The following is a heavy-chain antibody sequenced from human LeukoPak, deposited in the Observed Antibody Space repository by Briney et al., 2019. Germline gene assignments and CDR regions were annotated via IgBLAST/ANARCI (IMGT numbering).Heavy chain of an antibody. V-gene: IGHV3-48*03. CDR3: ARARGSLWFGELFDY. Sequence: GGSLRLSCAASGFTFSSYEMNWVRQAPGKGLEWVSYITNSGSTIYYADSVKGRFTISRDNSKNTLYLQMNSLRAEDTAVYYCARARGSLWFGELFDYWGQGTLVTVSS. J-gene: IGHJ4*02. CDR2: ITNSGSTI. CDR1: GFTFSSYE. D-gene: IGHD3-10*01.